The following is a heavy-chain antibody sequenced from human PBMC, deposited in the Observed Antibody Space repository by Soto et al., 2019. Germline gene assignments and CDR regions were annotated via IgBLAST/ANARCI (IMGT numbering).Heavy chain of an antibody. V-gene: IGHV1-24*01. CDR3: ASMIVVPRPEPRNGMDV. D-gene: IGHD3-22*01. Sequence: GASVKVSCKVSGYTLTELSMHWVRQAPGKGLEWMGGFDPEDGETIYAQKFQGRVTMTEDTSTDTAYMELSSLRSEDTAVYYCASMIVVPRPEPRNGMDVWGQGTTVTVSS. CDR1: GYTLTELS. J-gene: IGHJ6*02. CDR2: FDPEDGET.